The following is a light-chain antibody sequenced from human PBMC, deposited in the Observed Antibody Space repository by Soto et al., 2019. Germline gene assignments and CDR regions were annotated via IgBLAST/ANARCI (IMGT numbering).Light chain of an antibody. CDR3: AAWDDRLDGPT. CDR1: TSNIGTYT. CDR2: GSD. J-gene: IGLJ2*01. Sequence: QSVLSQPPSTSGTPGQRVTISCSGGTSNIGTYTVSWYQQFPETAPRLLIYGSDRRPSGVPDRFSGSKSGTSASLSIGGLHSEDEAHYYCAAWDDRLDGPTFGGGTKPTVL. V-gene: IGLV1-44*01.